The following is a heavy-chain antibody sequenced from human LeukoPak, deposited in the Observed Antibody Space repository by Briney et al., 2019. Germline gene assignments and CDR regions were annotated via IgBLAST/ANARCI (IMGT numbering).Heavy chain of an antibody. CDR1: GFTFSSYG. CDR3: AKVGGRSGGGFDY. J-gene: IGHJ4*02. D-gene: IGHD4-23*01. V-gene: IGHV3-30*18. Sequence: GGSLRLSCAASGFTFSSYGMHWVRQAPGKGLEWVAVIPYDGSNKYYADSVKGRFTISRDNSKNTLYLQMNSLRAEDTAVYYCAKVGGRSGGGFDYWGQGTLVTVSS. CDR2: IPYDGSNK.